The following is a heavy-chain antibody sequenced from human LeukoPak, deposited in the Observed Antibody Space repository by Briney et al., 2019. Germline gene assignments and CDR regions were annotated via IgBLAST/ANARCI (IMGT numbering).Heavy chain of an antibody. CDR3: ARDPRIRGVIPKDWFDP. V-gene: IGHV3-48*04. D-gene: IGHD3-10*01. Sequence: GGSLRLSCAASGFTVSSNYMSWVRQAPGKGLEWVSYISSSSSTIYYADSVKGRFTISRDNAKNSLYLQMNSLRAEDTAVYYCARDPRIRGVIPKDWFDPWGQGTLVTVSS. CDR2: ISSSSSTI. CDR1: GFTVSSNY. J-gene: IGHJ5*02.